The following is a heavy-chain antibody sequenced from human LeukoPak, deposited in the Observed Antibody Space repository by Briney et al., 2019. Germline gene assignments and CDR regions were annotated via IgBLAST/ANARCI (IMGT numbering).Heavy chain of an antibody. CDR3: ARFYLSGLHTHFDY. V-gene: IGHV1-2*02. CDR2: INPNSGGT. D-gene: IGHD3/OR15-3a*01. Sequence: GASVKVSCKASGYTFTGYYTHWVRQAPGQGLEWMGWINPNSGGTNYAQKFQGRVTMTRDTSISTAYMELSRLRSDDTAVYYCARFYLSGLHTHFDYWGQGTLVTVSS. J-gene: IGHJ4*02. CDR1: GYTFTGYY.